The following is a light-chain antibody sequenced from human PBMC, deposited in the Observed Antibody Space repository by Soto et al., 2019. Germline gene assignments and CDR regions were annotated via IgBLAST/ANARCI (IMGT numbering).Light chain of an antibody. CDR3: PHYGISGNT. J-gene: IGKJ2*01. CDR1: QSVSSSY. V-gene: IGKV3-20*01. Sequence: ESVLTQSPGTLSLSPGKRSTPSCRARQSVSSSYLAWYQQKPGQAPRLLIYGASRRATGIPDRFSGSGSGTYFTITISSLEPDDFVLYYCPHYGISGNTFGQGTKLDIK. CDR2: GAS.